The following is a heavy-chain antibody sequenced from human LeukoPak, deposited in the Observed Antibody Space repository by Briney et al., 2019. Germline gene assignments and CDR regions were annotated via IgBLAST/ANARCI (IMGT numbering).Heavy chain of an antibody. D-gene: IGHD6-19*01. CDR2: INHSGST. CDR1: GGSFSGYY. V-gene: IGHV4-34*01. CDR3: VASSSGWYYFDY. J-gene: IGHJ4*02. Sequence: SETLSLTCAVYGGSFSGYYWSWIRQPPGKGLEWIGEINHSGSTNYNPSLKSRVTISVDTSKNQFSLKLSSVTAADTAVYYCVASSSGWYYFDYWGQGTLVTVSS.